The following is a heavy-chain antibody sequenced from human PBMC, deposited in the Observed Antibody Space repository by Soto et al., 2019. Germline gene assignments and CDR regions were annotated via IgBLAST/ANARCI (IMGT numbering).Heavy chain of an antibody. V-gene: IGHV5-51*01. J-gene: IGHJ6*02. CDR2: IYPGDSDT. CDR3: ARHPNYYGSGSYDYYYGMDV. CDR1: GYSFTSYW. Sequence: PGESLKISCKGSGYSFTSYWMGWVRQMPGKGLEWMGIIYPGDSDTRYSPSFQGQVTISADKSISTAYLQWSSLKASDTAMYYCARHPNYYGSGSYDYYYGMDVWGQGTTVTVYS. D-gene: IGHD3-10*01.